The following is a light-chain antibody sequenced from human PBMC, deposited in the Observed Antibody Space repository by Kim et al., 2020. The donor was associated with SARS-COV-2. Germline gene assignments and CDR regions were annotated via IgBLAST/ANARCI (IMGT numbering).Light chain of an antibody. CDR3: QTWDGTWV. CDR1: KLGDQC. V-gene: IGLV3-1*01. J-gene: IGLJ3*02. Sequence: VSVTPGQTASITCSGGKLGDQCACWYPQKPGQSAVLVVYQDSTRPSGIPARFSGSNTGNPATMTISGTQAMDEDDHYCQTWDGTWVFGGGTQLTVL. CDR2: QDS.